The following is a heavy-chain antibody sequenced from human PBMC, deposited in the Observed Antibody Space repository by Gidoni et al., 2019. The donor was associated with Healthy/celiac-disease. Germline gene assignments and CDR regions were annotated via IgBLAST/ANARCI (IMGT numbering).Heavy chain of an antibody. V-gene: IGHV1-2*02. Sequence: QVQLVQSGAEVKKPGASVTVSCKASGYTFTGYYMHWVRQAPGQGLEWMGWINPNGGGTNYAQKFQGRVTMTRDTSISTAYMELSRLRSDDTAVYYGATDLINGCGGDCYYWGQGTLVTVSS. CDR2: INPNGGGT. D-gene: IGHD2-21*02. CDR1: GYTFTGYY. J-gene: IGHJ4*02. CDR3: ATDLINGCGGDCYY.